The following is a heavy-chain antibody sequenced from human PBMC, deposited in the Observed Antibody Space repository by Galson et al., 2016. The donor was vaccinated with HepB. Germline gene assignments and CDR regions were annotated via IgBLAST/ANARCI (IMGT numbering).Heavy chain of an antibody. CDR3: AGHLRMGRTSNGLDV. CDR1: GDSVSSNNAI. D-gene: IGHD1/OR15-1a*01. CDR2: TYYRSKWYN. J-gene: IGHJ6*02. V-gene: IGHV6-1*01. Sequence: CAISGDSVSSNNAIWNWIRQPPSRGLEWLGRTYYRSKWYNDYGVSVKSRITISPDTSKNQFSLQLTSVTPEDTAVYYCAGHLRMGRTSNGLDVWGQGTTVTVSS.